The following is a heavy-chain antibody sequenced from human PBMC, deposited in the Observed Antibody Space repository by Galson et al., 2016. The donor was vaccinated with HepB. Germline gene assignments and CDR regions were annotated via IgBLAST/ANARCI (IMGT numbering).Heavy chain of an antibody. CDR2: ISIGGDST. CDR1: GFTFSNYA. V-gene: IGHV3-23*01. Sequence: SLRLSCAASGFTFSNYAMSWVRQAPGKGLEWVPSISIGGDSTYYADSVKGRFTISRDNSKNTVYLQMNSLRAEDTALYYCAKDSPYSSGWSTYWGQGTLVTVSS. J-gene: IGHJ4*02. CDR3: AKDSPYSSGWSTY. D-gene: IGHD6-19*01.